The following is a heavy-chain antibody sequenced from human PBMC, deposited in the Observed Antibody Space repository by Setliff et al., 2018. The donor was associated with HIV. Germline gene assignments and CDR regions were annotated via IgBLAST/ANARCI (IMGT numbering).Heavy chain of an antibody. CDR1: GGSISTYY. V-gene: IGHV4-4*07. D-gene: IGHD6-13*01. CDR3: ARTLYSSSWYVAGYYYMDV. CDR2: IFASGST. J-gene: IGHJ6*03. Sequence: SETLSLTCTVSGGSISTYYLTWIRQPAGKGLEWIGRIFASGSTNYNPSLKSRVTISVDTSKNQFSLKLSSVTAADTAVYYCARTLYSSSWYVAGYYYMDVWGKGTTVTVSS.